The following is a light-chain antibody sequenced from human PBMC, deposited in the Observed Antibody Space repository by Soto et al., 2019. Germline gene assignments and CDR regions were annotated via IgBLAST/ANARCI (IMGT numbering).Light chain of an antibody. V-gene: IGKV1-39*01. CDR1: QGISSY. J-gene: IGKJ4*01. Sequence: IQLTQSPSSLSASVGDRVTITCRASQGISSYLAWYQQKPGKAPKLLIYAASTLQSGVPSRFSGSGSGTDFTLTISSLQPEDFATYFCQHGYSTPLTFGGGTTVDIK. CDR3: QHGYSTPLT. CDR2: AAS.